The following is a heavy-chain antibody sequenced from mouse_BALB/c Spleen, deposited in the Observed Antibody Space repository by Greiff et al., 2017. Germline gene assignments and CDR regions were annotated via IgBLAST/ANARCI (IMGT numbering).Heavy chain of an antibody. D-gene: IGHD2-4*01. V-gene: IGHV14-3*02. CDR1: GFNIKDTY. Sequence: VQLQQSGAELVKPGASVKLSCTASGFNIKDTYMHWVKQRPEQGLELIGRIDPANGNTKYDPKFQGKATITADTSSSTAYLQLSSLTSEDTAVYYCARNDYGFCAYWGQGTLVTVSA. CDR2: IDPANGNT. J-gene: IGHJ3*01. CDR3: ARNDYGFCAY.